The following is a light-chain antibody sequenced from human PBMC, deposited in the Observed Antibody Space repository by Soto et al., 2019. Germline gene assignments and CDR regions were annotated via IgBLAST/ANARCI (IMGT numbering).Light chain of an antibody. J-gene: IGKJ1*01. CDR2: DAS. CDR3: QRYNAFSQT. Sequence: DIQLTQSHSTPSGSVGDGVSITCRASQSLNNWMAWFQQKPGKAPKLLIYDASTLQTGVPSRFSGSGSGTEFTLTISSLQPDDFATYYCQRYNAFSQTFGQGTRWIS. CDR1: QSLNNW. V-gene: IGKV1-5*01.